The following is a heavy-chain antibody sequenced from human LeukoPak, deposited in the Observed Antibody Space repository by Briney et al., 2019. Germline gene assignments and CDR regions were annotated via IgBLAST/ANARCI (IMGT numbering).Heavy chain of an antibody. CDR2: ISAYNGNT. CDR3: ARALPHRRLMDTTMEQHWFDP. V-gene: IGHV1-18*01. D-gene: IGHD5-18*01. Sequence: ASVKVSCKASGYTFTSYGISRVRQAPGQGLEWMGWISAYNGNTNYAQKLQGRVTMTTDTSTSTVYMELSSLRSEDTAVYYCARALPHRRLMDTTMEQHWFDPWGQGTLVTVSS. CDR1: GYTFTSYG. J-gene: IGHJ5*02.